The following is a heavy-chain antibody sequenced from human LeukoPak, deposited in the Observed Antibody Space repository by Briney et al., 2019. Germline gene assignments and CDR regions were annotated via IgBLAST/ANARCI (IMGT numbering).Heavy chain of an antibody. Sequence: GASVKVSCKASGYTFTSYGISWVRQAPGQGLEWMGWISAYNGNTNYAQKLQGRVTMTTDTSTSTAYMELRSLRSDDTAVYYCAGEDYYDSSGSPFDYWGQGTLVTVSS. CDR1: GYTFTSYG. V-gene: IGHV1-18*01. CDR3: AGEDYYDSSGSPFDY. CDR2: ISAYNGNT. J-gene: IGHJ4*02. D-gene: IGHD3-22*01.